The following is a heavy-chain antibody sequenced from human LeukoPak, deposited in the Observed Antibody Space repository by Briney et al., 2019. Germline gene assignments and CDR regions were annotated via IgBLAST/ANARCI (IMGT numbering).Heavy chain of an antibody. D-gene: IGHD5-12*01. J-gene: IGHJ4*02. CDR2: ISTRGSII. V-gene: IGHV3-11*01. Sequence: PGGSLRLSCAASGITFSDYYMSWIRQAPGKGLEWVSYISTRGSIIYYADSVKGRFTISRDDAKNSLYLQMNSLRAEDTAVYYCARVPRGYSGYDKFGPNDYWGQGTLVTVSS. CDR3: ARVPRGYSGYDKFGPNDY. CDR1: GITFSDYY.